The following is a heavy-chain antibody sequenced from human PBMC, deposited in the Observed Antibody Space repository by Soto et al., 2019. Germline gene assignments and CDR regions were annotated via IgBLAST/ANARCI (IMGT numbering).Heavy chain of an antibody. CDR2: ISSSSSTI. V-gene: IGHV3-48*02. CDR1: GFTFSSYS. CDR3: ERDQWGRLVISPLAY. D-gene: IGHD3-9*01. J-gene: IGHJ4*02. Sequence: PGGSLRLSCAASGFTFSSYSMNWVRQAPGKGLEWVSYISSSSSTIYYADSVKGRFTISRDNAKNSLYLQMNSLRDEDTAVYYCERDQWGRLVISPLAYWGQGTLVTVSS.